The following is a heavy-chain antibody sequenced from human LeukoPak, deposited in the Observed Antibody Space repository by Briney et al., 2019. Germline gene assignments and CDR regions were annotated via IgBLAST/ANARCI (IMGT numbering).Heavy chain of an antibody. CDR1: GFTVSSNY. J-gene: IGHJ4*02. D-gene: IGHD6-13*01. CDR2: IYTGDST. V-gene: IGHV3-53*01. CDR3: ARGEGSSWSHGY. Sequence: PGGSLRLSCAVSGFTVSSNYMSWVRQAPGKGLEWVSVIYTGDSTYYADSVKGRFTISRDNSKNTVYLQMKSLRAEDTAVYFCARGEGSSWSHGYWGRGTLVTVSS.